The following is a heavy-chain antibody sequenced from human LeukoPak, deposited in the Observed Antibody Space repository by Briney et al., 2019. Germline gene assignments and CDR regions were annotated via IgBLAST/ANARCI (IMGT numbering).Heavy chain of an antibody. J-gene: IGHJ4*02. CDR1: GYTFTSYG. Sequence: GASVKVSCKASGYTFTSYGISWVRQAPGQGLEWMGWISAYNGNTNYAQKFQGRVTMTRDTSTSTVYMELSSLRSEDTAVYYCARGREGAMGPFDYWGQGTLVTVSS. CDR2: ISAYNGNT. D-gene: IGHD1-26*01. V-gene: IGHV1-18*01. CDR3: ARGREGAMGPFDY.